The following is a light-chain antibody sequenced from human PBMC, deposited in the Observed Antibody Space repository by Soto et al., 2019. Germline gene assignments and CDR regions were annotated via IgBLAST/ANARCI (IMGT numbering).Light chain of an antibody. V-gene: IGLV1-40*01. CDR2: GNS. J-gene: IGLJ2*01. CDR3: QSYDSSLSGWI. Sequence: QPVLTQPPSVSGAPGQRVTISCTGSSSNIGADYDVHWYQQLPGTAPKLLMYGNSNRPSGVPDRFSGSKSGTSASLAITGLQAEDEADYYCQSYDSSLSGWIFGGGTKLTVL. CDR1: SSNIGADYD.